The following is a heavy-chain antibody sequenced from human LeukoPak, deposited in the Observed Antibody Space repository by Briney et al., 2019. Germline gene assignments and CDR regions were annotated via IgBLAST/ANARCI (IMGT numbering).Heavy chain of an antibody. D-gene: IGHD5-18*01. Sequence: SETLSLTCAVYGGSFSGYYWSWIRQPPGKGLEWIGEINHSGSTNYNPSLKSRVTISVDTSKNQFSLKLSSVTAADTAVYYCARGGRYSYGLRYWGQGTLVTVSS. CDR1: GGSFSGYY. V-gene: IGHV4-34*01. CDR2: INHSGST. CDR3: ARGGRYSYGLRY. J-gene: IGHJ4*02.